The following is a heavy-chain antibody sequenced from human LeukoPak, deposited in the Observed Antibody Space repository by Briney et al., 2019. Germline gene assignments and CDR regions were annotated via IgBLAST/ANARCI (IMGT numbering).Heavy chain of an antibody. D-gene: IGHD5-24*01. CDR1: GGTFSSYT. J-gene: IGHJ4*02. Sequence: SVNVSCKASGGTFSSYTISWVRQAPGQGLEWMGRIIPILGIANYAQKFQGRVTITADKSTSTGYMELSSLRSEGTAVYYCARDGWGLSDGYNSDYWGQGTLVTVSS. V-gene: IGHV1-69*04. CDR3: ARDGWGLSDGYNSDY. CDR2: IIPILGIA.